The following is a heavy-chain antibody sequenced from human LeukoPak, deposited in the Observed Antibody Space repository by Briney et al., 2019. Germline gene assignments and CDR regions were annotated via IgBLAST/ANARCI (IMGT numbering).Heavy chain of an antibody. CDR3: ARDRWYAFDL. Sequence: ASVKVSCTASGYTFTINGISWVRQAPGQGLEWLGWVSANSGNTIYAERFQGRVSIARNTSTGTAYMDLTSVRYDDTAVYYCARDRWYAFDLWGQGTLLTVSS. CDR2: VSANSGNT. CDR1: GYTFTING. D-gene: IGHD6-13*01. J-gene: IGHJ4*02. V-gene: IGHV1-18*01.